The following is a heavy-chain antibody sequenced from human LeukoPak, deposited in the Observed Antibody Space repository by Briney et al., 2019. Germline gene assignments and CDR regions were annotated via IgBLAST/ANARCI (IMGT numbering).Heavy chain of an antibody. Sequence: GGSLRLSCAASGFTFSSYWMNWVRQAPGKGLVWVSRIASDGSSTTYADSVKGRFSISRDNAKNTLYLRMNSLRVEDTAVYYCARGRPHGNDYWGQGTLVTVSS. J-gene: IGHJ4*02. CDR1: GFTFSSYW. V-gene: IGHV3-74*01. D-gene: IGHD4-23*01. CDR3: ARGRPHGNDY. CDR2: IASDGSST.